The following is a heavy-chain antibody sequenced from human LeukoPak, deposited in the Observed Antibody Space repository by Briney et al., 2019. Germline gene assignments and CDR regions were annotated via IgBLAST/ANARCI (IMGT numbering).Heavy chain of an antibody. J-gene: IGHJ4*02. Sequence: PGGSLRLSFAASGFAFRSFDMSWVRQAPGKGLEWVSSLSGSGDTTYYADSVKGRFTISRDNSNNTLYLQMNSLRAEDTALYYCAKDRSLTLPTFERSGYYYYWGQGTLVTVSS. D-gene: IGHD3-22*01. CDR2: LSGSGDTT. V-gene: IGHV3-23*01. CDR1: GFAFRSFD. CDR3: AKDRSLTLPTFERSGYYYY.